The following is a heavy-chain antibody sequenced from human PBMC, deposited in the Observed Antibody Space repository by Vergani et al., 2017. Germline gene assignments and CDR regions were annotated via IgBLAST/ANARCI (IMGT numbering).Heavy chain of an antibody. D-gene: IGHD2-2*01. CDR1: SGSISSSSYY. Sequence: QLQLQESGPGLVKPSETLSLTCTVSSGSISSSSYYWGWIRQPPGKGLEWIGTIYYSGSTYYNPSLKSRVTISVDTSTDQFSLKVTSVTAEDTAVYYCARTGLVAPFYFFDFWGQGALVTVSS. J-gene: IGHJ4*02. CDR2: IYYSGST. CDR3: ARTGLVAPFYFFDF. V-gene: IGHV4-39*01.